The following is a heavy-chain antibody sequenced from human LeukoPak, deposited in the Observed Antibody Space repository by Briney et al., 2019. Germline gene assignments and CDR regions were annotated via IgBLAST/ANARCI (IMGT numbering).Heavy chain of an antibody. Sequence: ASVKVSCKASGYTYTGYYMHWVRQAPGQGLEWMGWINPNSGGTNYAQKFQGRVTMTRDTSISTAYMELSRLRSDDTAVYYCARGYYYDSSGPNDYWGQGTLVTVSS. V-gene: IGHV1-2*02. J-gene: IGHJ4*02. D-gene: IGHD3-22*01. CDR3: ARGYYYDSSGPNDY. CDR2: INPNSGGT. CDR1: GYTYTGYY.